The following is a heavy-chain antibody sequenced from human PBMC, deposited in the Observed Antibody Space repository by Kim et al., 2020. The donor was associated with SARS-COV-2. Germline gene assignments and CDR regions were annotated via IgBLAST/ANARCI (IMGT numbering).Heavy chain of an antibody. D-gene: IGHD2-15*01. J-gene: IGHJ5*02. CDR2: ISGSGGGT. V-gene: IGHV3-23*01. Sequence: GGSLRLSCAAFGFTFSSYGMTWVRQAPGKGLEWVSGISGSGGGTYYADSVKGRFTISRDNSKNTLYLQMNSLRAEDTAVYFCAKYMEASATGRNWFDPWGQGTLVTVSS. CDR3: AKYMEASATGRNWFDP. CDR1: GFTFSSYG.